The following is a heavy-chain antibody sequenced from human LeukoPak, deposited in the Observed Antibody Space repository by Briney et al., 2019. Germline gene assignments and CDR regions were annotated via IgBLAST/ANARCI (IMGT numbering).Heavy chain of an antibody. CDR2: ISSSGSTI. CDR1: GFTFSDYY. CDR3: ARVWLLQPVPDY. J-gene: IGHJ4*02. Sequence: GRSLRLSCAASGFTFSDYYMSWIRQAPGKGLEGVSYISSSGSTIYYADSVKGRFTISRDNAKDSLYLQMNSLRAEDTAVYYCARVWLLQPVPDYWGQGTLVTVSS. D-gene: IGHD6-6*01. V-gene: IGHV3-11*04.